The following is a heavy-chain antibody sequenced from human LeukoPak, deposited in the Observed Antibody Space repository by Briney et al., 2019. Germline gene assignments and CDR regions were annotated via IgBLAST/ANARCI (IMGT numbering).Heavy chain of an antibody. Sequence: SETLSLTCTVSGGSISSYYWSWIRQPPGKGLEWIGYIYYSGSTNYNPSLTSRVTISVDTSKSQFSLKLSSVTAADTAVYYCARGVPHCGGDCYTHYFFDYWGQGTLVTVSS. CDR3: ARGVPHCGGDCYTHYFFDY. D-gene: IGHD2-21*02. J-gene: IGHJ4*02. CDR1: GGSISSYY. V-gene: IGHV4-59*01. CDR2: IYYSGST.